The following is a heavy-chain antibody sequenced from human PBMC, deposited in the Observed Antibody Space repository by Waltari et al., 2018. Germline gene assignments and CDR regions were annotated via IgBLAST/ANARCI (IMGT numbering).Heavy chain of an antibody. CDR3: ARDTLTSSRYFDL. V-gene: IGHV3-74*01. CDR1: GFTLSNYW. CDR2: IDSDGSST. Sequence: EVQLVESGGGLVQPGGSLRLSCAASGFTLSNYWMHWVRQAPGKGPVGVSSIDSDGSSTNYADSVKGRFTISRDNAKNTLYLQMNSLRDDDTAVYYCARDTLTSSRYFDLWGRGTLVTVSS. J-gene: IGHJ2*01. D-gene: IGHD3-16*01.